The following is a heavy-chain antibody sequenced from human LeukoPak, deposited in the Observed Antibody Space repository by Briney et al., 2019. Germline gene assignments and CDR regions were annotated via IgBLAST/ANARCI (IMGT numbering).Heavy chain of an antibody. CDR2: TNPNSGGT. D-gene: IGHD3-22*01. CDR1: GYTFTGYY. J-gene: IGHJ5*02. V-gene: IGHV1-2*02. CDR3: ARDREDGLYYHDSSGYTNWFDP. Sequence: ASVKVSCKASGYTFTGYYMHWVRQAPGQGLEWMGWTNPNSGGTNYAQKFQGRVTMTRDTSISTAYMELSRLRSDDTAVYYCARDREDGLYYHDSSGYTNWFDPWGQGTLVTVSS.